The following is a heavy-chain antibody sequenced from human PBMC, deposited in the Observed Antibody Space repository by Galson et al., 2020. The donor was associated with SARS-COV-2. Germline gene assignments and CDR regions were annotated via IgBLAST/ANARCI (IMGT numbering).Heavy chain of an antibody. CDR2: IYHAGGT. V-gene: IGHV4-4*02. CDR3: ARGSSVWHANAFDI. Sequence: SETLSLTCAVSGGSVSSTNWWSWVRQPPGKGLEWIGEIYHAGGTYYNPSLKSRVTISLDTSENQVSLTLMSLTAADTAMYYCARGSSVWHANAFDIWGQGTSVTVSS. D-gene: IGHD6-19*01. J-gene: IGHJ3*02. CDR1: GGSVSSTNW.